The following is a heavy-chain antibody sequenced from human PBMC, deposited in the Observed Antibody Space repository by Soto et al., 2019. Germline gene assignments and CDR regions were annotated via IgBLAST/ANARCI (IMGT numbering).Heavy chain of an antibody. J-gene: IGHJ4*02. D-gene: IGHD1-1*01. CDR1: GFTFSDYY. CDR2: SSNSGTFS. V-gene: IGHV3-11*06. Sequence: GGSLRLSCEGSGFTFSDYYISWIRQAPGKGLEWISYSSNSGTFSRYADSVKGRFSISRDNTKNLLYLQMNSLRAEDTAVYYCARSGDNYNRLDYWGQGTTVTV. CDR3: ARSGDNYNRLDY.